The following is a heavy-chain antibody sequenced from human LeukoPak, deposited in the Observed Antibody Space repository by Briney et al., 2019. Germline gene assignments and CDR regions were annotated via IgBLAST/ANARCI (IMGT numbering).Heavy chain of an antibody. CDR2: INHSGRS. CDR3: ARGLYDSGDYHYGIRAYYCDT. V-gene: IGHV4-34*01. D-gene: IGHD3-22*01. CDR1: GASFSGDY. J-gene: IGHJ5*02. Sequence: SETLSLTSAVSGASFSGDYWTWIRQPPGKGLEWIAEINHSGRSNSTPSLKSRVTISVDTSKNHFSLNLSSVTAADTARYYCARGLYDSGDYHYGIRAYYCDTWGQGTLVTVSS.